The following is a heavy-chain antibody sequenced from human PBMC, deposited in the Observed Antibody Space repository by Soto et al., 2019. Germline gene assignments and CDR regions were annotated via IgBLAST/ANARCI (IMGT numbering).Heavy chain of an antibody. V-gene: IGHV3-30*18. D-gene: IGHD3-3*01. J-gene: IGHJ4*02. CDR3: AKERYLHTPYYDFWSRYYDFDY. CDR2: ISYDGSNK. CDR1: GFTFSSYG. Sequence: QVQLVESGGGVVQPGRSLGLSCAASGFTFSSYGMHWVRQAPGKGLEWVAVISYDGSNKYYADSVKGRFTISRDNSKNTLYLRMNSLRAEDSAVYYCAKERYLHTPYYDFWSRYYDFDYWGQGTLVTVSS.